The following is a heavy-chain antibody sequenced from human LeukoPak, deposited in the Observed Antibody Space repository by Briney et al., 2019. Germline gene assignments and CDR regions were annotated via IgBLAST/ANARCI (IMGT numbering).Heavy chain of an antibody. Sequence: PGGSLRLSCAASGFTFSSYSMNWVRQAPGKGLEWVSSISSSSSYIYYADSVKGRFTISRDNAKNSLYLQMNSLRAEDTAVYYCARGVGATSRYFDLWGRGTLVTVSS. D-gene: IGHD1-26*01. J-gene: IGHJ2*01. V-gene: IGHV3-21*04. CDR1: GFTFSSYS. CDR2: ISSSSSYI. CDR3: ARGVGATSRYFDL.